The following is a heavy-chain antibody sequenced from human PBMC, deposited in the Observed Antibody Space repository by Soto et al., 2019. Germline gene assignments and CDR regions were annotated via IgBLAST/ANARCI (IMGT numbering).Heavy chain of an antibody. CDR3: AGGNALDV. V-gene: IGHV3-7*01. Sequence: DVQLVESGGGLVQPGGSLRLSCAASTFTLTTYWVTWVRQTPGKGLEWVANIHQDGNEKYYMDPVKGRFTISRDNAKKSVYLQMTSLRAEDTAVYYCAGGNALDVWGQGTTVTVSS. CDR1: TFTLTTYW. J-gene: IGHJ6*02. CDR2: IHQDGNEK.